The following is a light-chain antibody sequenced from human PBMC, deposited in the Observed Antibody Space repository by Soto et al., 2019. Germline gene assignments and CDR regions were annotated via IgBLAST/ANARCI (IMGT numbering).Light chain of an antibody. CDR3: QHPCADPAT. CDR1: QSINKW. Sequence: DILLTQSPSTLSASVGDRVTISCRASQSINKWLAWYQHKPGKAPNLLIYEVSTLHSGVPSRFSGSGSGTEFTLPMSSRRRHDFDTCSCQHPCADPATFGQGTKVE. CDR2: EVS. V-gene: IGKV1-5*03. J-gene: IGKJ1*01.